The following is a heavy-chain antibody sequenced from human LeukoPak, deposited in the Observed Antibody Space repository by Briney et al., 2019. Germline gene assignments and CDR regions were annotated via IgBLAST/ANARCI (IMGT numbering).Heavy chain of an antibody. D-gene: IGHD3-3*01. CDR1: GFTFSSYA. V-gene: IGHV3-23*01. CDR3: ARDGPESGYFDS. Sequence: GGPLRPSCAASGFTFSSYAMSWVRQAPGKGLEWVSAISGSGGSTYYADSVKGRFTISRDNSKNTLYLQMNSLTVEDTAVYYCARDGPESGYFDSWGQGTLVTVSS. CDR2: ISGSGGST. J-gene: IGHJ4*02.